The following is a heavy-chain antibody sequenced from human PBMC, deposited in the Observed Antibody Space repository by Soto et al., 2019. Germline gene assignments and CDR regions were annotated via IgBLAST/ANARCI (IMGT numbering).Heavy chain of an antibody. V-gene: IGHV4-61*01. D-gene: IGHD3-3*01. CDR2: IYYSGST. CDR1: GGSVSSGSYY. CDR3: ARDSPYYDFWSGYYEPYYGMDV. J-gene: IGHJ6*02. Sequence: SETLSLTCTVSGGSVSSGSYYWSWIRQPPGKGLEWIGYIYYSGSTNYNPSLKSRVTISVDTSKNQFSLKLSSVTAADTAVYYCARDSPYYDFWSGYYEPYYGMDVWGQGTTVTVSS.